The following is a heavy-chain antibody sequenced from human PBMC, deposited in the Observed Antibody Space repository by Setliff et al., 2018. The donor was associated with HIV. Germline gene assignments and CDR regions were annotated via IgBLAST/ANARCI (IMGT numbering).Heavy chain of an antibody. Sequence: EASVKVSCKASGYTFTGYYMHWVRQAPGQGLEWMGRINPNSGGTNYAQKFQGRATMTRDTSISTAYMELSRLRSDDTAVYYCARSAAGTDYWYFDLWGRGTLVTVSS. V-gene: IGHV1-2*06. CDR1: GYTFTGYY. D-gene: IGHD6-13*01. J-gene: IGHJ2*01. CDR2: INPNSGGT. CDR3: ARSAAGTDYWYFDL.